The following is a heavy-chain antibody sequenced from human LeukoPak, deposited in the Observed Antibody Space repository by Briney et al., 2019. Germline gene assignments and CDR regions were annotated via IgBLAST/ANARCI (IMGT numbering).Heavy chain of an antibody. CDR1: GFTFSIIS. J-gene: IGHJ4*02. V-gene: IGHV3-21*06. CDR2: ISPDGETT. Sequence: GGSLRLSCEASGFTFSIISMNWVRQAPRKGLEWVSSISPDGETTYHTDSVKGRFTTSRDNAKSSLYLQMNSLRAEDTALYYCTRDLPVPSLVRGIIIYGLIDYWGQGTLVTVSS. CDR3: TRDLPVPSLVRGIIIYGLIDY. D-gene: IGHD3-10*01.